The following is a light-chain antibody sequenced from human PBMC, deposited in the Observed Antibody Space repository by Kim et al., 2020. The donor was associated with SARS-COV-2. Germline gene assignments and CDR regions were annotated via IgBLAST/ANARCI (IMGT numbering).Light chain of an antibody. V-gene: IGLV1-40*01. Sequence: QSVLTQPPSVSGAPGQRVTISCTGSSSNIGAGYDVHWYQQLPGTAPKLLIYGNSNRPSGVPDRFSGSKSGTSASLAITGLQAEDEAGYYCQSYDSSLSGPRVFGGGTQLTVL. CDR1: SSNIGAGYD. CDR2: GNS. CDR3: QSYDSSLSGPRV. J-gene: IGLJ2*01.